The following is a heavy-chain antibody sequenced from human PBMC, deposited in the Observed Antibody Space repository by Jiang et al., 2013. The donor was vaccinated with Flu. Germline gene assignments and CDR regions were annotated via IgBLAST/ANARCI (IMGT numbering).Heavy chain of an antibody. CDR2: IYWDDDK. V-gene: IGHV2-5*02. CDR1: GFSLSVGGVG. J-gene: IGHJ4*02. Sequence: QTLTLTCTFSGFSLSVGGVGVGWIRQPPGKALEWLAVIYWDDDKHYSPSLRNRLSINKDTSKNQVVLTVTNVDPVDTGTYFCAHRLLDYDNIGYPFDYWGQGTPVTVSS. CDR3: AHRLLDYDNIGYPFDY. D-gene: IGHD3-22*01.